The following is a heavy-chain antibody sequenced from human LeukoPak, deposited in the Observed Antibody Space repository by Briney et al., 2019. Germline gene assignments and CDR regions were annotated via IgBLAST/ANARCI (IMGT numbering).Heavy chain of an antibody. CDR2: IYSGGST. D-gene: IGHD3-16*01. CDR1: GFTVSGNY. Sequence: PGGSLRLSCAASGFTVSGNYMSWVRQAPGKGLEWVSVIYSGGSTYYADSVKGRFTISRDTSKNTLYLQMNSLRAEDTAVYYFAIGYGPYYGPIDYGGQGTLVTVSS. V-gene: IGHV3-53*01. J-gene: IGHJ4*02. CDR3: AIGYGPYYGPIDY.